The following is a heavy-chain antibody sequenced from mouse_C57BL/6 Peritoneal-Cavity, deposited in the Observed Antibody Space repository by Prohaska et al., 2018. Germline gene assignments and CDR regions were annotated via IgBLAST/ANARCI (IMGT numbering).Heavy chain of an antibody. Sequence: QVTLKESGPGILQPSQTLSLTCSFSGFSLSTFGMGVGWFRQPSGKGLWWLAHSWCGDDKYYNPALKSRLTISKDISKNQVFLKIANVDTADTATYYCARIAFYYYSSSYWYFDVWGTGTTVTVSS. CDR3: ARIAFYYYSSSYWYFDV. CDR2: SWCGDDK. J-gene: IGHJ1*03. V-gene: IGHV8-8*01. D-gene: IGHD1-1*01. CDR1: GFSLSTFGMG.